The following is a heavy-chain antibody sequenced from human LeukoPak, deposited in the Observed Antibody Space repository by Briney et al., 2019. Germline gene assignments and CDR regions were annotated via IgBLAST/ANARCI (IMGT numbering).Heavy chain of an antibody. Sequence: SETLSLTCTVSGGSISSYYWSWIRQPPGKGLEWIGYIYYSGSTNYNPSLKSRVTISVDTSKNQFSLKLSSVTAADTAVYYCARVDGVRGRRGLIVGGYYFDYWGQGTLVTVSS. J-gene: IGHJ4*02. CDR1: GGSISSYY. V-gene: IGHV4-59*01. D-gene: IGHD1-26*01. CDR3: ARVDGVRGRRGLIVGGYYFDY. CDR2: IYYSGST.